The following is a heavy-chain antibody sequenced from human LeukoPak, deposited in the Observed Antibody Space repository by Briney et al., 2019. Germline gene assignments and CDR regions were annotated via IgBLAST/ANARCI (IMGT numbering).Heavy chain of an antibody. CDR2: ISGSGGST. D-gene: IGHD2-2*01. CDR3: AKDTHIVVVPAAFIS. CDR1: GFTFSSYS. Sequence: TGGSLRLSCAASGFTFSSYSMNWVRQAPGKGLEWVSAISGSGGSTYYADSVKGRFTISRDNSKNTLYLQMNSLRAEDTAVYYRAKDTHIVVVPAAFISWGQGTLVTVSS. J-gene: IGHJ5*02. V-gene: IGHV3-23*01.